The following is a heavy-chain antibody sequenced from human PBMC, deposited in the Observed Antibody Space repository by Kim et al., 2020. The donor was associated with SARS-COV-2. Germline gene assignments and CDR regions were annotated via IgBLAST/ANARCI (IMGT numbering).Heavy chain of an antibody. CDR3: ARESRYYDFWSGLDY. D-gene: IGHD3-3*01. V-gene: IGHV3-33*01. Sequence: GGSLRLSCAASGFTFSSYGMNWVRQAPGKGLEWVAVIWYDGSNKYYADSVKGRFTISRDNSKNTLYLQMNSLRAEDTAVYYCARESRYYDFWSGLDYWGQGTLVTVSS. J-gene: IGHJ4*02. CDR1: GFTFSSYG. CDR2: IWYDGSNK.